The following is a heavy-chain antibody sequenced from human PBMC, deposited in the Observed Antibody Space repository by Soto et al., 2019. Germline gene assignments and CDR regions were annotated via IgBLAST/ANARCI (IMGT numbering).Heavy chain of an antibody. Sequence: QVQLVESGGGVVQPGRSLRLSCAASGFTFSSYGMHWVRQAPGKGLEWVAVIWYDGSNKYYADSVKGRFTISRDNSKNTLYLQMNSLIAEDTAVYYCARGLYYYDSSGYSTHFDYWGQGTLVTVSS. D-gene: IGHD3-22*01. J-gene: IGHJ4*02. CDR3: ARGLYYYDSSGYSTHFDY. V-gene: IGHV3-33*01. CDR1: GFTFSSYG. CDR2: IWYDGSNK.